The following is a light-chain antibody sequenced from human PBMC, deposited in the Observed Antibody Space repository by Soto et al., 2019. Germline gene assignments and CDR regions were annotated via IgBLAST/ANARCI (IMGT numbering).Light chain of an antibody. Sequence: QSVLTQPPSASGTPGQWVAISCSGGSSDIGSNPVNWYLHLPGAAPKLLIYRDNQRPSGVPDRFSGSKSGTSASLTISGLQSEDEADYFCSAWDDSIYGPVFGGGTKVTVL. CDR3: SAWDDSIYGPV. CDR2: RDN. V-gene: IGLV1-44*01. J-gene: IGLJ2*01. CDR1: SSDIGSNP.